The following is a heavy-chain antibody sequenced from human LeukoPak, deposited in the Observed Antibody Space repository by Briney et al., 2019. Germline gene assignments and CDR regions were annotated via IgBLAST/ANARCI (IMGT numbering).Heavy chain of an antibody. V-gene: IGHV4-39*07. CDR3: ARGGEFGYGHDYYYYYYMDV. CDR2: IYYSGST. D-gene: IGHD3-10*01. Sequence: SETLSLTCTVSGGSISSSSYYWGWIGQPPGKGLEWIGSIYYSGSTYYNPSLKSRVTISVDTSKNQFSLKLSSVTAADTAVYYCARGGEFGYGHDYYYYYYMDVWGKGTTVTISS. J-gene: IGHJ6*03. CDR1: GGSISSSSYY.